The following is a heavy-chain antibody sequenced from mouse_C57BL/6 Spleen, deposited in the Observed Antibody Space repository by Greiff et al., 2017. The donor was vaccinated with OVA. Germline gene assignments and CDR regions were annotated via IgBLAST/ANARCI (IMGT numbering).Heavy chain of an antibody. J-gene: IGHJ2*01. Sequence: EVMLVESGGGLVKPGGSLKLSCAASGFTFSDYGMPWVRQAPEKGLEWVAYISSGSSTIYYADTVKGRFTISRDNAKNTLFLQITSLRSEDTAMYYCARDYYGSSHYWGQGTTLTVSS. CDR3: ARDYYGSSHY. CDR1: GFTFSDYG. CDR2: ISSGSSTI. D-gene: IGHD1-1*01. V-gene: IGHV5-17*01.